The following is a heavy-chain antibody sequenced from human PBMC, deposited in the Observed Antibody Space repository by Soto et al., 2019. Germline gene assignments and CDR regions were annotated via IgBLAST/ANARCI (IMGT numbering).Heavy chain of an antibody. CDR2: INSDGSST. CDR3: ARDKRPYDFWSGYYLFRYGMDV. V-gene: IGHV3-74*01. Sequence: PGGSLRLSCGASGFTFSSYWMHWVRQAPGKGLVWVSRINSDGSSTSYADSVKGRFTISRDNAKNTLYLQMNSLRAEDTAVYYCARDKRPYDFWSGYYLFRYGMDVWGQGTTVTVSS. D-gene: IGHD3-3*01. CDR1: GFTFSSYW. J-gene: IGHJ6*02.